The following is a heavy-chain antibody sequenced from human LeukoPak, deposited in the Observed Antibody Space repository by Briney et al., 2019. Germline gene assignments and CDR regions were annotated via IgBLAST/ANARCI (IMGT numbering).Heavy chain of an antibody. J-gene: IGHJ1*01. CDR1: GGTFSSYA. V-gene: IGHV1-69*04. CDR2: IIPILGIA. CDR3: ARDLHSSGWSPFEYFQH. Sequence: PGASVKVSCKASGGTFSSYAISWVRQAPGQGLEWVGRIIPILGIANYAQKFQGRVTITADKSTSTAYMELRSLRADDTAVYYCARDLHSSGWSPFEYFQHWGQGTLVTVSS. D-gene: IGHD6-19*01.